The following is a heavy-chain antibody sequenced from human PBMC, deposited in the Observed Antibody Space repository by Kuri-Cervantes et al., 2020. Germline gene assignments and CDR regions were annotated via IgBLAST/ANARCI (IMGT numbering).Heavy chain of an antibody. Sequence: GGSMRLSCAVYGFTFSNSYMNWVRQAPGKGLEWVSGVSWNGSRTHYAVSVKGRFTIPRDHAKNSLYLQMNSLRDEDTAVYYCARALVIEYSSSSEAFDYWGQGTLVTVSS. CDR1: GFTFSNSY. V-gene: IGHV3-19*01. D-gene: IGHD6-6*01. J-gene: IGHJ4*02. CDR3: ARALVIEYSSSSEAFDY. CDR2: VSWNGSRT.